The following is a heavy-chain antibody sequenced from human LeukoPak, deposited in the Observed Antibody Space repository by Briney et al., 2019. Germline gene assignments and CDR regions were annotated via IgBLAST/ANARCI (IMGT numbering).Heavy chain of an antibody. CDR3: ATFPPTIEGATKAFDY. CDR2: IYYSGST. J-gene: IGHJ4*02. CDR1: GGSISSYY. Sequence: SETLSLTCTVSGGSISSYYWSWIRQPPGKGLEWIGYIYYSGSTNYNPSLKSRVTISVDTSKNQFSLKLSSVTAADTAVYYCATFPPTIEGATKAFDYWGQGTLVTVSS. D-gene: IGHD1-26*01. V-gene: IGHV4-59*01.